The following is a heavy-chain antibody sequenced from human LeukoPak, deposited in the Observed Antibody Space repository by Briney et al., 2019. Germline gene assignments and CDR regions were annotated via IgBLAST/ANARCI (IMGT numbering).Heavy chain of an antibody. CDR2: IYYSGST. CDR3: ARGARAGYNLEPFDY. Sequence: PSETPSLTCTVSGGSMSSYYWSWIRQPPGKGLEWIGYIYYSGSTKYNPSLKSRVTISVDTSKNQFSLKLSSVTAADTAVYYCARGARAGYNLEPFDYWGQRALVTVSS. V-gene: IGHV4-59*08. J-gene: IGHJ4*02. CDR1: GGSMSSYY. D-gene: IGHD5-24*01.